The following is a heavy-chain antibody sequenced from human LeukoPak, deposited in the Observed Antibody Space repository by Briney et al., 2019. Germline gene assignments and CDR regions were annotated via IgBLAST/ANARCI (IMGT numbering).Heavy chain of an antibody. CDR2: IYYSGST. D-gene: IGHD2-2*01. CDR1: GGSISSSSYY. V-gene: IGHV4-39*01. Sequence: PSETLSLTCTVSGGSISSSSYYWGWIRQPPGKGLEWIGSIYYSGSTYHNPSLKSRVTISVDTSKNQFSLKLSSVTAADTAVYYCARIGYCSSTSCYDSAFDIWGQGTMVTVSS. J-gene: IGHJ3*02. CDR3: ARIGYCSSTSCYDSAFDI.